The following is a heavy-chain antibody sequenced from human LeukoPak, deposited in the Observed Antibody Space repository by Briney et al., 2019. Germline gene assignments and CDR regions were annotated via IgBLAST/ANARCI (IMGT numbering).Heavy chain of an antibody. D-gene: IGHD1/OR15-1a*01. V-gene: IGHV3-7*01. J-gene: IGHJ4*02. CDR3: ASLNNGDY. Sequence: GGSLRLSCAASGFTFSNYWMSWVRQAPGKGLEWVANIKNDGSKKYYVDSVKGRFTISRDNAKNSLYLQMNSLRVEDTAVYYCASLNNGDYWGQGTLVTVSS. CDR2: IKNDGSKK. CDR1: GFTFSNYW.